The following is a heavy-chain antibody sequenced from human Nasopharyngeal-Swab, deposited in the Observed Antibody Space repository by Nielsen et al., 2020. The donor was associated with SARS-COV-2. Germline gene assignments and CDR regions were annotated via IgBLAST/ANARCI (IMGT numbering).Heavy chain of an antibody. CDR3: AREIPTYYYDSSGYYPNSSFDY. V-gene: IGHV1-18*01. CDR1: GYTFTSYG. CDR2: ISAYNGNT. J-gene: IGHJ4*02. D-gene: IGHD3-22*01. Sequence: ASVKVSCKASGYTFTSYGISWVRQAPGQGLEWMGWISAYNGNTNYAQKLQGRVTMTTDTSTSTAYMELSSLRSEDTAVYYCAREIPTYYYDSSGYYPNSSFDYWGQGTLVTVSS.